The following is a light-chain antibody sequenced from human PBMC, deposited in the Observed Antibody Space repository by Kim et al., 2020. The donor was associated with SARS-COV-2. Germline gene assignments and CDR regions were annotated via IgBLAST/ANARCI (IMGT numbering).Light chain of an antibody. V-gene: IGKV3-20*01. J-gene: IGKJ4*01. CDR3: QQYGSSLLT. CDR2: GAS. Sequence: SPRDRATRPSRTSRRGGSSYLAWYQQKPGQAPRLLIYGASSRATGIPDRFSGSGSGTDFTLTISRLEPEDFAVYYCQQYGSSLLTFGGGTKVDIK. CDR1: RRGGSSY.